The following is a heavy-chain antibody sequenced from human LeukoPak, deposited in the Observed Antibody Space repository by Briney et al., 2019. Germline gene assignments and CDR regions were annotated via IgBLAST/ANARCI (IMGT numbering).Heavy chain of an antibody. CDR2: IYYSGST. J-gene: IGHJ3*02. CDR1: GGSISSYY. CDR3: ATRTPYYYDSSGDPLGAFDI. D-gene: IGHD3-22*01. Sequence: SETLSLTCTVSGGSISSYYWSWIRQPPGKGLEWIGYIYYSGSTNYNPSLKSRVTISVDTSKNQFSLKLSSVTAADTAVYYCATRTPYYYDSSGDPLGAFDIWGQGTMVNVSS. V-gene: IGHV4-59*01.